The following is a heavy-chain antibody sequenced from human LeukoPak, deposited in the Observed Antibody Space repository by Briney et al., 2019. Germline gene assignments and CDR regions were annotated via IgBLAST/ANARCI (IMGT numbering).Heavy chain of an antibody. D-gene: IGHD1-26*01. Sequence: SETLSLTCAVYGGSFSGYYWSWIRQPPGKGLEWIGEINHSGSTNYNPSLKSRVTISVDTSKNQFSLKLSSVTAADTAVYYCARGLGVDLWGRGTLVTVSS. J-gene: IGHJ2*01. CDR2: INHSGST. CDR1: GGSFSGYY. CDR3: ARGLGVDL. V-gene: IGHV4-34*01.